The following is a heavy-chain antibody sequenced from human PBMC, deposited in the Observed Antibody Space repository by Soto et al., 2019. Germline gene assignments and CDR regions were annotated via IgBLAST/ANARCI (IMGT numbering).Heavy chain of an antibody. CDR3: ATDSMGRVVMAIDAFDV. Sequence: EVQLLESGGGLVQPGGSLRLSCAASGFTFSSYAMSWVRQAPGKGLEWVSAISGSGGSTYYEDSVKGRVTIARDNAKNTLYLQMNRLRAEDTAVYYCATDSMGRVVMAIDAFDVWGQGTMVTVSS. J-gene: IGHJ3*01. D-gene: IGHD3-10*01. CDR1: GFTFSSYA. CDR2: ISGSGGST. V-gene: IGHV3-23*01.